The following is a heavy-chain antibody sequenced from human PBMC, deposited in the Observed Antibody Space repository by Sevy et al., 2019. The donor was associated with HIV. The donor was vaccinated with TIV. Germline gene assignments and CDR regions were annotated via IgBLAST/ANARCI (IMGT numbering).Heavy chain of an antibody. Sequence: SETLSLTCTVSGGSISSGDYYWSWIRQPTGKSLEWIGYIFYSGSTYFNPSLKSRVTISLDTSKSQFSLRLSSVTAADTAVFYCARQRASSGYFYFDSWGQGTLVTVSS. CDR1: GGSISSGDYY. CDR3: ARQRASSGYFYFDS. V-gene: IGHV4-30-4*01. J-gene: IGHJ4*02. CDR2: IFYSGST. D-gene: IGHD3-22*01.